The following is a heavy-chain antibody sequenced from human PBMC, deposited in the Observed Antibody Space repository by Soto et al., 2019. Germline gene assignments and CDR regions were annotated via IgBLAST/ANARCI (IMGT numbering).Heavy chain of an antibody. CDR3: AREGGVLRMSNWLDP. V-gene: IGHV4-61*01. D-gene: IGHD3-3*01. J-gene: IGHJ5*02. CDR2: IYHSGST. Sequence: SETLSLTCTVSGDSVSSDSYYWSWIRQPPGKTLGWIGYIYHSGSTSYNPSLQSRVTMSIDTSKNQFSLNLTSVTAADTAIYYCAREGGVLRMSNWLDPWGQGTLVTVSS. CDR1: GDSVSSDSYY.